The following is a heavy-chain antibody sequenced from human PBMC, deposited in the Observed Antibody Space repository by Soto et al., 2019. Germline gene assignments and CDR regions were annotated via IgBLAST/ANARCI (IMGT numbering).Heavy chain of an antibody. V-gene: IGHV3-7*03. CDR1: GLTFGHYW. CDR2: IKIDGSEK. D-gene: IGHD3-9*01. CDR3: GRGIDIGDRFGQ. Sequence: EVQMLQSGGGMVQPGGSLRLSCVGSGLTFGHYWMSWVRQAPGKGLEWVANIKIDGSEKYYVDSVKGRFAISRDNAKNSMFLAMNRLKTEDTAGDYWGRGIDIGDRFGQWGQGSLVIVSP. J-gene: IGHJ4*02.